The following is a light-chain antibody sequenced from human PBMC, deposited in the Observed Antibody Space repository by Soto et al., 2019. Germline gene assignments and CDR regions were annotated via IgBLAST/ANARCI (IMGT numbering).Light chain of an antibody. J-gene: IGLJ1*01. CDR1: GSNIGAGYD. CDR3: QSYDSSLSRYV. V-gene: IGLV1-40*01. Sequence: HSVLTQPPSATGAPGQRVTISCTWSGSNIGAGYDVHWYQHLPGTAPKLLIYSNRNRPSGVPDRFSGSKSGTSASLAITGLQAEDEADYYCQSYDSSLSRYVFGTGTKVTVL. CDR2: SNR.